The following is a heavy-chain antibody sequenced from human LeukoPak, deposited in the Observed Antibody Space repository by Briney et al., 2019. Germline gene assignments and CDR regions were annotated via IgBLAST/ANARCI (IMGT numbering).Heavy chain of an antibody. CDR2: INPSGGST. V-gene: IGHV1-46*01. CDR1: GYTFTGYY. J-gene: IGHJ3*02. CDR3: AREGRWSSGYDNDAFDI. D-gene: IGHD3-22*01. Sequence: GASVKVSCKASGYTFTGYYMHWVRQAPGQGLEWMGIINPSGGSTSYAQKFQGRVTMTRDMSTSTVYMELSSLRSEDTAVYYCAREGRWSSGYDNDAFDIWGQGTMVTVSS.